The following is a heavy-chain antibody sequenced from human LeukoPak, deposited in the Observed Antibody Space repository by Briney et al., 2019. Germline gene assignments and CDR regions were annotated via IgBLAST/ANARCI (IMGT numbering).Heavy chain of an antibody. V-gene: IGHV1-46*01. D-gene: IGHD3-10*01. CDR3: ARGASLEGFGELRIDY. J-gene: IGHJ4*02. CDR2: INPSGGST. Sequence: ASVKVSCKASGYTFTSYYMHWVRQAPGQGLEWMGIINPSGGSTSYAQKFQGRVTMTRDTSISTAYMELSRLRSDDTAVYYCARGASLEGFGELRIDYWGQGTLVTVSS. CDR1: GYTFTSYY.